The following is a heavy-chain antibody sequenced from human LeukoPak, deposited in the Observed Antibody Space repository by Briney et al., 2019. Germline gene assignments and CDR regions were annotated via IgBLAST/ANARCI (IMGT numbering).Heavy chain of an antibody. J-gene: IGHJ4*02. Sequence: GGSLRLSCAASGFTFRNCAMSCVCQAPGKGLEWVSGISGTGYNTYYADSVKGGFTISRDNSKNTLYLQMNSLGAEDTAVYYCAKHVSGSLFYFDYWGQRTLVTVSS. CDR1: GFTFRNCA. CDR3: AKHVSGSLFYFDY. D-gene: IGHD3-10*01. CDR2: ISGTGYNT. V-gene: IGHV3-23*01.